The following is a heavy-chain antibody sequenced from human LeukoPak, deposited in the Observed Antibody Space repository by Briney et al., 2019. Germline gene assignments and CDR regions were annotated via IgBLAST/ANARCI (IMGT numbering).Heavy chain of an antibody. CDR2: ISYDGSNK. V-gene: IGHV3-30*16. CDR1: GFTFSSYA. D-gene: IGHD3-22*01. Sequence: GRSLRLSCAASGFTFSSYAMHWARQAPGKGLEWVAVISYDGSNKYYADSGKGRFTISRDNYKNTLYLQMNSLRAEEPAVYYCASLSGYPYYYYGMDVWGQGTTVTVSS. CDR3: ASLSGYPYYYYGMDV. J-gene: IGHJ6*02.